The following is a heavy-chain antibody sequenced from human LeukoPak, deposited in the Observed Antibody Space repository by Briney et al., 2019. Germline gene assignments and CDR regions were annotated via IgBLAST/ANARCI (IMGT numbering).Heavy chain of an antibody. J-gene: IGHJ4*02. CDR2: ISTSSRNI. CDR3: ARSGDYGDYTAY. V-gene: IGHV3-48*02. D-gene: IGHD4-17*01. Sequence: GGSLRLSCAASGFTFSSYNMNWVRQAPGKGLEWVSYISTSSRNIQYADSVKGRFTIFRDNAKNSVYLQMNSLRDEDTAVYYCARSGDYGDYTAYWGQGTLVTVSS. CDR1: GFTFSSYN.